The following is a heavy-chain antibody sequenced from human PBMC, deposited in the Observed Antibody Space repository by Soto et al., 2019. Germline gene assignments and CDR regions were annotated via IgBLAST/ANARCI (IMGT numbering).Heavy chain of an antibody. CDR1: GGSISSSRCH. V-gene: IGHV4-39*01. Sequence: SETLSLTCTVSGGSISSSRCHWGWIRQRPGKGLEWIASIKYSGTTFYNPSLKSRVTLYMDTSKNQFALKLSSVTAAETAVYYCARLGSTGSQCDAFDIWGQATMVSFSS. D-gene: IGHD2-8*02. CDR2: IKYSGTT. CDR3: ARLGSTGSQCDAFDI. J-gene: IGHJ3*02.